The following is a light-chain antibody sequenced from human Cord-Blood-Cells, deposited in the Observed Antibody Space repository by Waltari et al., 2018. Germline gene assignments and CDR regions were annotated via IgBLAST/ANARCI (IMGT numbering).Light chain of an antibody. CDR3: RQLNSYPPLT. Sequence: IQLTQSPSFLFASSGDRVIITCRASQGISSYSVWYQQKPGKAPNLLIYAASSLQSRVRSWWSGSRAGTKFTLTISSRQPEDFAAYYYRQLNSYPPLTFGGGTRVEIK. CDR2: AAS. CDR1: QGISSY. J-gene: IGKJ4*01. V-gene: IGKV1-9*01.